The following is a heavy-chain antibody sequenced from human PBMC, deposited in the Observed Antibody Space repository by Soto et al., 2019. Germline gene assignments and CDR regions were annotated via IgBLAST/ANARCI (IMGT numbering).Heavy chain of an antibody. J-gene: IGHJ6*02. Sequence: ASVKVSCKASGCTFTSYGISWVRQAPGQGLEWMGWISAYNGNTNYAQKLQGRVTMTTDTSTSTAYMELRSLRSDDTAVYYCARGPPALLWFGELSYNTSPMDVWGQGTTVTVSS. V-gene: IGHV1-18*01. CDR2: ISAYNGNT. D-gene: IGHD3-10*01. CDR1: GCTFTSYG. CDR3: ARGPPALLWFGELSYNTSPMDV.